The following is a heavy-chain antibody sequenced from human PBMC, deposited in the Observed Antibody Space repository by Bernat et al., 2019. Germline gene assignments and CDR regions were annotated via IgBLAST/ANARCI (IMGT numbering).Heavy chain of an antibody. Sequence: QVQLVQSGAEVKKPGSSVKVSCKASGGTFSSYAISWVRQAPGQGLEWMGGIIPIFGTANYAQKFQGRVTITADKATSTAYMELSSLRSEDTAVYYCASVIVARLGYYYYYMDVWGKGTTVTVSS. CDR3: ASVIVARLGYYYYYMDV. J-gene: IGHJ6*03. CDR2: IIPIFGTA. CDR1: GGTFSSYA. D-gene: IGHD6-6*01. V-gene: IGHV1-69*06.